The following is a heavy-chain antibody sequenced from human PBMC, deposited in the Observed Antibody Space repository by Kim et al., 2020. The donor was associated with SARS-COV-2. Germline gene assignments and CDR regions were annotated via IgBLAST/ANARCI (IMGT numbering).Heavy chain of an antibody. CDR3: ASLYPPTVTTDYYYGMDV. V-gene: IGHV3-48*02. Sequence: GGSLRLSCAASGFTFSSYSMNWVRQAPGKGLEWVSYISSSSTIYYADSVKGRFTISRDNAKNSLYLQMNSLRDEDTAVYYCASLYPPTVTTDYYYGMDV. CDR2: ISSSSTI. D-gene: IGHD4-17*01. CDR1: GFTFSSYS. J-gene: IGHJ6*01.